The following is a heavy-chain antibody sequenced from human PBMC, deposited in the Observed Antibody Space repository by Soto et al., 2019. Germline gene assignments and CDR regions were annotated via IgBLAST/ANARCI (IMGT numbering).Heavy chain of an antibody. CDR2: INPSGGST. J-gene: IGHJ6*02. V-gene: IGHV1-46*01. Sequence: ASVKVSCKASGYTFTSYYMHWVRQAPGQGLEWMGIINPSGGSTSYAQKFQGRVTMTRDTSTSTVYMELSSLRSEDTAVYYCARALIGYCSGGSCHHYGKDVSGQGTTVTVSS. CDR3: ARALIGYCSGGSCHHYGKDV. CDR1: GYTFTSYY. D-gene: IGHD2-15*01.